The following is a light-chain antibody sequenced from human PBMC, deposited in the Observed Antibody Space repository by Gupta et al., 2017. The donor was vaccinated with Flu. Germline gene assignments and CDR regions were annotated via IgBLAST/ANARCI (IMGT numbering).Light chain of an antibody. CDR3: ASYTTRSTWV. V-gene: IGLV2-14*01. Sequence: RAITISCTGTSSDVGYYHYVAWFQHHPDQAPKLVIYGVDNRTSGVSDRFSGAKSGNTASLTISGLQTEDESDYYCASYTTRSTWVFGVGTTLTVL. J-gene: IGLJ3*02. CDR1: SSDVGYYHY. CDR2: GVD.